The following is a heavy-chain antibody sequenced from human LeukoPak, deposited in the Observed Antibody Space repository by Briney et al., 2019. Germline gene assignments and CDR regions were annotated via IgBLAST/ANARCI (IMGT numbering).Heavy chain of an antibody. CDR1: GYTFTSYG. CDR3: ARHPGIAVAGTSPPFDY. J-gene: IGHJ4*02. CDR2: ISAYNGNT. V-gene: IGHV1-18*01. D-gene: IGHD6-19*01. Sequence: ASVKVSCKASGYTFTSYGISWVRQAPGQGLEWMGWISAYNGNTNYAQKLQGRVTMTTDTSTSTAYMELRSLRFDDTAVYYCARHPGIAVAGTSPPFDYWGQGTLVTVSS.